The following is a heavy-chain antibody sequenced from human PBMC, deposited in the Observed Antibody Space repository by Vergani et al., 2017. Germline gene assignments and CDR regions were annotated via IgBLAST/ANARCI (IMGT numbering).Heavy chain of an antibody. CDR2: FDPEDSET. D-gene: IGHD3-22*01. V-gene: IGHV1-24*01. Sequence: QVQLVQSGAEVKKPGASVKVSCKVSGYTLTELSMHWVRQAPRKGLEWMGGFDPEDSETIYAQKFQGRVTMTEDTSTDTAYMELSSLRSEDTAVYYCATGDHYYDSSGYLSSRDYWGQGTLVTVSS. J-gene: IGHJ4*02. CDR1: GYTLTELS. CDR3: ATGDHYYDSSGYLSSRDY.